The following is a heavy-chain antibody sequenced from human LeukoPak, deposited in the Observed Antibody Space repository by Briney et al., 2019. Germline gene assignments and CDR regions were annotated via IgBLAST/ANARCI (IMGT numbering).Heavy chain of an antibody. V-gene: IGHV5-51*01. Sequence: ESLKISCKGSGYSFTNYWIGWVRQMPGKGLEWMGIIYPGDSDTRYSPSFQGQVTISADKSISTAYLQRSSLKASDTAMYYCARQACSSTSCSYYFDYWGQGTLVTVSS. CDR2: IYPGDSDT. CDR3: ARQACSSTSCSYYFDY. D-gene: IGHD2-2*01. J-gene: IGHJ4*02. CDR1: GYSFTNYW.